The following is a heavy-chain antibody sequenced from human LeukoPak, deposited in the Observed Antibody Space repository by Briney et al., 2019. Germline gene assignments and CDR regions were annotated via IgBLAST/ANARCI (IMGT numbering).Heavy chain of an antibody. V-gene: IGHV3-23*01. D-gene: IGHD2-8*01. CDR3: XXXXXXXXSXXXXWVS. CDR1: GFTXSSYA. J-gene: IGHJ5*02. CDR2: ISGSGGST. Sequence: GFTXSSYAMSWVRQAPGKGLEWVSAISGSGGSTYYADSVKGRFTISRDNSKNTLYLQMNSLRAEDTAVYYXXXXXXXXXSXXXXWVSWGXGXLVTVSS.